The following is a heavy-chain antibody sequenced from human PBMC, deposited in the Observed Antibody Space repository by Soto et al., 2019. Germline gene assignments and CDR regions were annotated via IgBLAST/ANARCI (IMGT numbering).Heavy chain of an antibody. V-gene: IGHV4-39*02. J-gene: IGHJ4*02. Sequence: ASETLSLTCTVSGGSISGSSYYWGWIRQPPGKGLEWIGSIYYSGSTYYNPSLKSRVTISVDTSKNQFSLKLTSVTAADTAFYYCAKESYNRRTDFDYWGQGTLVTVSS. CDR2: IYYSGST. D-gene: IGHD3-10*01. CDR1: GGSISGSSYY. CDR3: AKESYNRRTDFDY.